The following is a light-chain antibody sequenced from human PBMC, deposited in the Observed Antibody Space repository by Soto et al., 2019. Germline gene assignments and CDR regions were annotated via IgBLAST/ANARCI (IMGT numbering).Light chain of an antibody. CDR1: KSVTIY. V-gene: IGKV3-11*01. Sequence: EFCLTQSPATLFLPPGEKATFSCRPGKSVTIYLAWYQQKPGQAPRLLIYDASNRVTGIPARFSGSGSGTDFTLTISSVEPEDFAVYYCQQRVDWLTFGGGTKLEIK. CDR3: QQRVDWLT. J-gene: IGKJ4*01. CDR2: DAS.